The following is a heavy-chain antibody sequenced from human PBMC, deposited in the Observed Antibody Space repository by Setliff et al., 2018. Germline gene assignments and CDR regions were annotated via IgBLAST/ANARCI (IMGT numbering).Heavy chain of an antibody. CDR1: GGPLNSYS. CDR3: ARHPPPPNYFDIGALDS. V-gene: IGHV1-69*02. CDR2: IIPVLDIT. J-gene: IGHJ4*02. D-gene: IGHD3-22*01. Sequence: SVKVTCKASGGPLNSYSFSWVRQAPGQGLEWMGRIIPVLDITRYSQKFQGRVTITADKSTGIIYMELTSLRSDDTAVYYCARHPPPPNYFDIGALDSWGQGTLVT.